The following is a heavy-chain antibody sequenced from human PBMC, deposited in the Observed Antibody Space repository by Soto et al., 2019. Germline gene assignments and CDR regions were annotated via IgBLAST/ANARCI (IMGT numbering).Heavy chain of an antibody. Sequence: GGSLRLSCAASGFPVSSNYMSWVRQAPGKGLEWVSVIYSGGSTYYADSVKGRFTISRHNSKNTLYLQMNSLRAEDTAVYYCARTWKTSAFDIWGQGTMVTVSS. V-gene: IGHV3-53*04. J-gene: IGHJ3*02. CDR3: ARTWKTSAFDI. CDR1: GFPVSSNY. CDR2: IYSGGST. D-gene: IGHD1-1*01.